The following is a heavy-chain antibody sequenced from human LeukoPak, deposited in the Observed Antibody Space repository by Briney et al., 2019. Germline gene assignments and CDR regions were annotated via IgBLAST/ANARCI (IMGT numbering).Heavy chain of an antibody. CDR1: GFTFSSYW. J-gene: IGHJ4*02. CDR2: IKQDGSEK. V-gene: IGHV3-7*01. Sequence: GGSLRLSCAASGFTFSSYWMSWVRQAPGKGLEWVVNIKQDGSEKYYVDSVKGRFTISRDNAKNSLYLQMNSLRAEDTAVYYCARARGVVGATSLAEYYFDYWGQGTLVTVSS. D-gene: IGHD1-26*01. CDR3: ARARGVVGATSLAEYYFDY.